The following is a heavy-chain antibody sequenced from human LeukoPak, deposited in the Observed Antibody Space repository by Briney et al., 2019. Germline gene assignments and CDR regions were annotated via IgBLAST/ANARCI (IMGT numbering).Heavy chain of an antibody. D-gene: IGHD5/OR15-5a*01. V-gene: IGHV3-23*01. CDR3: AKGRLRSSHCIQNDH. J-gene: IGHJ4*02. CDR2: ITGSGSGT. Sequence: GGSLRLSCAASGFTFSNSAMSWVRQAPGKGLEWVSSITGSGSGTYYADSVRGRLTISRDNSKNMLFLQMNSLRVEDTAIYYCAKGRLRSSHCIQNDHWGQGTLVTVSS. CDR1: GFTFSNSA.